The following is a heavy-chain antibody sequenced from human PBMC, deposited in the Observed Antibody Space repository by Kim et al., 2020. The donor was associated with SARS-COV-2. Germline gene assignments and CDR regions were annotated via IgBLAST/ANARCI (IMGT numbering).Heavy chain of an antibody. Sequence: GGSLRLSCTASGFTFNNYAMTWVRHVAGEGLQWISSISHTGASTHSADSLKGRFTISRDNSESTVFLQMDGLAAEDTGIYYCAKNGRLGVIDSWGQGTLVTVSS. V-gene: IGHV3-23*01. CDR1: GFTFNNYA. CDR2: ISHTGAST. D-gene: IGHD7-27*01. CDR3: AKNGRLGVIDS. J-gene: IGHJ4*02.